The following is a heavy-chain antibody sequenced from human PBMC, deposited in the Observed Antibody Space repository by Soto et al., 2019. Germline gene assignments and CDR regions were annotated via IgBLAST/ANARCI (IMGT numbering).Heavy chain of an antibody. CDR1: GGSVSSGSYY. Sequence: QVQLQESGPGLVTPSETLSLTCSVSGGSVSSGSYYWSWIRQSPEKGLEWIGYIYYTGGTKYNPSLMRRVTRSAGTSRNHFSLKLTSVTAAETAVYYCAILEVGLDYWGQGVLVTVSS. V-gene: IGHV4-61*03. J-gene: IGHJ4*02. CDR3: AILEVGLDY. D-gene: IGHD2-2*01. CDR2: IYYTGGT.